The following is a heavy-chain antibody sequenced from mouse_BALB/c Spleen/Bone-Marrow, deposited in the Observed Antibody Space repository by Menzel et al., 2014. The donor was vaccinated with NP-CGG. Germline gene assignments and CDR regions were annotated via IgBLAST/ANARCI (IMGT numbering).Heavy chain of an antibody. Sequence: QVQLQQSGTELVRPGTSVKVSCKASGYAFTNYLIEWVKQRPGQGLEWIGVINPGSGDTSYNEKFRGKATLTADKSSSPAYMQLSSLTSDDSAVYFCARNANWLFAYWGQGTLVTVSA. CDR3: ARNANWLFAY. CDR2: INPGSGDT. J-gene: IGHJ3*01. V-gene: IGHV1-54*01. D-gene: IGHD4-1*01. CDR1: GYAFTNYL.